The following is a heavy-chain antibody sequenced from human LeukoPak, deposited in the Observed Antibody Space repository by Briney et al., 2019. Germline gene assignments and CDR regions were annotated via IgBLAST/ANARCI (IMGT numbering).Heavy chain of an antibody. CDR2: IGGSGART. V-gene: IGHV3-23*01. CDR1: GFTFCSCS. CDR3: VKRYGDYVGAYTD. Sequence: PGGSLRLSCAASGFTFCSCSMIWVRQAPGKGLQWVSAIGGSGARTDYADSVKGRFTISRDNSKNTLYLQMNSLRAEDMAVYYCVKRYGDYVGAYTDWGQGTLVTVSS. J-gene: IGHJ4*02. D-gene: IGHD4-17*01.